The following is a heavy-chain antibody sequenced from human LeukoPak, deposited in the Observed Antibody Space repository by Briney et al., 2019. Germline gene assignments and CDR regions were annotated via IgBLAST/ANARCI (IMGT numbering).Heavy chain of an antibody. J-gene: IGHJ4*02. CDR1: GFTFDDYA. Sequence: GRPLRLSCVASGFTFDDYAVHWVRQAPGKGLEWVSGISGNGGDMGYADSVKGRFNISRHNANISLYLHMNSLRAEDTALYYCAKLVEKTTTTVGGYFDYWGQAILVTVSS. D-gene: IGHD5-24*01. CDR2: ISGNGGDM. V-gene: IGHV3-9*01. CDR3: AKLVEKTTTTVGGYFDY.